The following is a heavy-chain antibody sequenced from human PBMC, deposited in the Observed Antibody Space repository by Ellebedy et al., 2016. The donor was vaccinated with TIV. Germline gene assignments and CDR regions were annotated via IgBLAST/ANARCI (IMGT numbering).Heavy chain of an antibody. CDR2: IPASGTGI. CDR1: GFTVSDYF. Sequence: PGGSLRLSCAGSGFTVSDYFMSWVRQAPGKGLEWISYIPASGTGIYYADSVKGRFTVARDNANKSLHLQMNNLRGDDTAVYYCGRAREPGPFAYYYYGMDVWGQGTTVTVSS. J-gene: IGHJ6*02. D-gene: IGHD1-1*01. V-gene: IGHV3-11*01. CDR3: GRAREPGPFAYYYYGMDV.